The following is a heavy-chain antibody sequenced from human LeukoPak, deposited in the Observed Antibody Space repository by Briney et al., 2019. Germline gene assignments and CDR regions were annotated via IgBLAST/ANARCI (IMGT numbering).Heavy chain of an antibody. V-gene: IGHV3-7*04. Sequence: PGGSLRLSCATSGFTFSSYWMSWVRQAPGKGLEWVANIKQDGSEKYYVDSVKGRFTISRDNAKNSLYLQMNSLRAEDTAVYYCARGTSGIAARYYFDYWGQGTLVTVSS. CDR1: GFTFSSYW. J-gene: IGHJ4*02. D-gene: IGHD6-25*01. CDR2: IKQDGSEK. CDR3: ARGTSGIAARYYFDY.